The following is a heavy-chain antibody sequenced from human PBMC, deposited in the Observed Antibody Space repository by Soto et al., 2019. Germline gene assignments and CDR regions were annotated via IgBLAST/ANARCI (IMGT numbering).Heavy chain of an antibody. Sequence: ASVKVSCKASGGTFSSYAISWVRQAPGQGLEWMGGIIPIFGTANYAQKFQGRVTITADESTSTAYMELSSLRSEDTAVYYCARDVPGIAAAGYEPNSYYYYGMDVWGQGTTVTVSS. CDR1: GGTFSSYA. V-gene: IGHV1-69*13. J-gene: IGHJ6*02. CDR3: ARDVPGIAAAGYEPNSYYYYGMDV. CDR2: IIPIFGTA. D-gene: IGHD6-13*01.